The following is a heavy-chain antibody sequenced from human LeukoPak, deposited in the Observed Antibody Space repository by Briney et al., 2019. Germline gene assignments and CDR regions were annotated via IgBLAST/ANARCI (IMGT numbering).Heavy chain of an antibody. CDR3: ASGPLTSPYFDY. CDR2: IYYSGST. D-gene: IGHD2-21*02. V-gene: IGHV4-31*03. J-gene: IGHJ4*02. CDR1: GGSISSGGYY. Sequence: PTETLLLTCTVSGGSISSGGYYWSWIRQHPGKGLEWIGYIYYSGSTYYNPSLKSRVTISVDTSKNQFSLKLSSVTAADTAVYYCASGPLTSPYFDYWGQGTLVTVSS.